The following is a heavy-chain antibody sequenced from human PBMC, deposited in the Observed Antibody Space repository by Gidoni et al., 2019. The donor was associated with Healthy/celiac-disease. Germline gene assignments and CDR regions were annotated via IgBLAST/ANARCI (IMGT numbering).Heavy chain of an antibody. CDR3: AKDCGSYYIYYYYYGMDV. V-gene: IGHV3-30*18. CDR1: GFTFRRHG. D-gene: IGHD1-26*01. J-gene: IGHJ6*02. Sequence: QVQLVESGGGLVQPGRSLRLPCSASGFTFRRHGMHWVRQAPGKGLEWVAVISYDGSNKYYADSVKGRFTISRDNSKNTLYLQMNSLRAEDTAVYYCAKDCGSYYIYYYYYGMDVWGQGTTVTVSS. CDR2: ISYDGSNK.